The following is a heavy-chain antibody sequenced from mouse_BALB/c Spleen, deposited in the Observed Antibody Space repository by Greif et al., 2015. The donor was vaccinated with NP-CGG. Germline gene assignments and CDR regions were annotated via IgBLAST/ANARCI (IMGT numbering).Heavy chain of an antibody. V-gene: IGHV5-17*02. CDR1: GFTFSSFG. J-gene: IGHJ2*01. CDR2: ISSGSSTI. Sequence: DVHLVESGGGLVQPGGSRKLSCAASGFTFSSFGMHWVRQAPEKGLEWVAYISSGSSTIYYADTVKGRFTISRDNPKNTLFLQVTSLRSEDTAMYYCARLFDYWGQGTTLTVSS. CDR3: ARLFDY.